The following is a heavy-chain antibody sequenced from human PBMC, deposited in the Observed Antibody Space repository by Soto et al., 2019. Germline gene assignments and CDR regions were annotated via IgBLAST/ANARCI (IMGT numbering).Heavy chain of an antibody. J-gene: IGHJ5*02. CDR2: IYYSGST. CDR3: ARHVLRFLFWLSVSPYNRFSS. D-gene: IGHD3-3*01. V-gene: IGHV4-39*01. Sequence: TLSLTCTVSGGSISSSSYYWGWIRQPPGKGLEWIGSIYYSGSTYYNPSLKSRVTISVDTSKNQFSLKLSSVTAADTAVYYCARHVLRFLFWLSVSPYNRFSSWGQGTSVTVSS. CDR1: GGSISSSSYY.